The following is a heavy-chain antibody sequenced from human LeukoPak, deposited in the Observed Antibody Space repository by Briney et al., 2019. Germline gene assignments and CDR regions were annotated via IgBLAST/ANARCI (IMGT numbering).Heavy chain of an antibody. CDR2: ISSSSSSI. D-gene: IGHD5-18*01. J-gene: IGHJ4*02. Sequence: GGTLRLSCAASGFTFNSYSMNWVRQAPGKGLEWVSSISSSSSSIYYADSVKGRFTISRDNAKNSLYLQMNSLRAEDTAVYYCARASGDIVETATMGSYWGQGTLVTVSS. V-gene: IGHV3-21*01. CDR1: GFTFNSYS. CDR3: ARASGDIVETATMGSY.